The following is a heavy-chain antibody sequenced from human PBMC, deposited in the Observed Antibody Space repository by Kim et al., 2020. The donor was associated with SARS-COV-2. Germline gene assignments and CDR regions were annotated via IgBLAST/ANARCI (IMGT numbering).Heavy chain of an antibody. CDR2: INHSGST. V-gene: IGHV4-34*01. J-gene: IGHJ3*02. D-gene: IGHD3-9*01. CDR1: GGSFSGYY. CDR3: ARVLRYFDWSHAQRPFDI. Sequence: SETLSLTCAVYGGSFSGYYWSRIRQPPGKGLEWIGEINHSGSTNYNPSLKSRVTISVDTSKNQFSLKLSSVTAADTAVYYCARVLRYFDWSHAQRPFDIWGQGTMVTVSS.